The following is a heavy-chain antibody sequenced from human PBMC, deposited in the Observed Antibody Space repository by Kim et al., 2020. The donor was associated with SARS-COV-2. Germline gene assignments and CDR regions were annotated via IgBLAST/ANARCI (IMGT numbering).Heavy chain of an antibody. CDR2: NK. D-gene: IGHD6-13*01. Sequence: NKYYADSVKGRFTISRDNSKNTLYLQMNSLRAEDTAVYYCAREGSSCFDYWGQGTLVTVSS. J-gene: IGHJ4*02. CDR3: AREGSSCFDY. V-gene: IGHV3-33*01.